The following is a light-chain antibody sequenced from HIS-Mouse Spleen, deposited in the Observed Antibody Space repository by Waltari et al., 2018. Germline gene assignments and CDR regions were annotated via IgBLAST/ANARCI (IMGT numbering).Light chain of an antibody. CDR3: CSYAGSSTWV. Sequence: QSALTQPASVSGSPGQSITISCPGTGRDVGGYNLVCWYQQHPGKAPKLRIYEGSKRPSGVSNRFSGSKSGNTASLTISGLQAEDEADYYCCSYAGSSTWVFGGGTKLTVL. V-gene: IGLV2-23*01. CDR2: EGS. J-gene: IGLJ3*02. CDR1: GRDVGGYNL.